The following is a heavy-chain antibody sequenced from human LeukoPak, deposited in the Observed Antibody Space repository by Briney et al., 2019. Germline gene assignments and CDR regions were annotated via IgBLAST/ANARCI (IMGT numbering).Heavy chain of an antibody. J-gene: IGHJ3*02. V-gene: IGHV4-59*01. CDR3: AREMYYYDSSGSDI. CDR1: GDSISSYY. D-gene: IGHD3-22*01. CDR2: IYYSGST. Sequence: SETLSLTCTVSGDSISSYYWIWIRQPPGKGLEWIGYIYYSGSTDYNPSLKSRVTISVDTSKNQFSLNLSSVTAADTAVYYCAREMYYYDSSGSDIWGQGTMVAVSS.